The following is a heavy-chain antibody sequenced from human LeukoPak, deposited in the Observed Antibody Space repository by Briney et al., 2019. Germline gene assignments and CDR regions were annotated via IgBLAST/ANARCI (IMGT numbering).Heavy chain of an antibody. V-gene: IGHV4-61*02. D-gene: IGHD2-15*01. CDR3: AREGYCSGGSCYSTPY. CDR2: IYTSGST. Sequence: SETLSLTCTVSGGSIRSGSYYWSWIRQPAGEGLEWIGRIYTSGSTNYNPSLKSRVTISVDTSKNQFSLKLSSVTAADTAVYYCAREGYCSGGSCYSTPYWGQGTLVTVSS. CDR1: GGSIRSGSYY. J-gene: IGHJ4*02.